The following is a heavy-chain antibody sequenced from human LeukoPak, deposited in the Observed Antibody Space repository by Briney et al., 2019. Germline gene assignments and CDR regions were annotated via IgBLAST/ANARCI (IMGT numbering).Heavy chain of an antibody. CDR3: ARSPPYYDFWSGYYTHYMDV. D-gene: IGHD3-3*01. J-gene: IGHJ6*03. CDR2: IYYSGST. CDR1: GGSISSHY. Sequence: SETLSLTCTVSGGSISSHYWSWIRQPPGKGLEWIGYIYYSGSTNYNPSLKSRVTISVDTSKNQFSLKLSSVTVADTAVYYCARSPPYYDFWSGYYTHYMDVWGKGTTVTVSS. V-gene: IGHV4-59*11.